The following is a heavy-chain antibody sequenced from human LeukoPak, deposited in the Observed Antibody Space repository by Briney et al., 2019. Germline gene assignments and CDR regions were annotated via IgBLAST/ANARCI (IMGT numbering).Heavy chain of an antibody. J-gene: IGHJ4*02. D-gene: IGHD1-26*01. CDR2: IYYTGST. V-gene: IGHV4-39*01. Sequence: PSETLSLTCSVSGASISGGTYYWGWIRQPPGKGLEGIGSIYYTGSTYDNPSLKSRVTISVDTPKNQFSLKLSSVTAADTAVYYCARRGGSGRAFDYWGQGTLVTVSS. CDR1: GASISGGTYY. CDR3: ARRGGSGRAFDY.